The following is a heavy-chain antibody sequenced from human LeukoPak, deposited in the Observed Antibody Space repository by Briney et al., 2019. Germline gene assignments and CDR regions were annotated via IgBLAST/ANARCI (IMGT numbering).Heavy chain of an antibody. CDR3: AELGITMIGGV. CDR2: IKPDGSDK. D-gene: IGHD3-10*02. V-gene: IGHV3-7*01. Sequence: GGSLRLSCAGSGFTFSDSWMSWLRQAPGKGLEWVANIKPDGSDKFYVDSVEGRFTISRDNAKNSLYLQMNSLRAEVTAVYYCAELGITMIGGVWGKGTTVTISS. J-gene: IGHJ6*04. CDR1: GFTFSDSW.